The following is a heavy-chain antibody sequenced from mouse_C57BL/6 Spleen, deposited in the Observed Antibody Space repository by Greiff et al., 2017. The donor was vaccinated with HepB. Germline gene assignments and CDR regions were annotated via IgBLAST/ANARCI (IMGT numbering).Heavy chain of an antibody. CDR3: ARRGLLRYFDV. D-gene: IGHD2-3*01. CDR2: IHPNSGST. J-gene: IGHJ1*03. Sequence: QVQLKQPGTELVKPGASVKLSCKASGYTFTSYWMHWVKQRPGQGLEWIGMIHPNSGSTNYNEKFKSKATLTVDKSSSTAYMQLSSLTSEDSAVYYCARRGLLRYFDVWGTGTTVTVSS. V-gene: IGHV1-64*01. CDR1: GYTFTSYW.